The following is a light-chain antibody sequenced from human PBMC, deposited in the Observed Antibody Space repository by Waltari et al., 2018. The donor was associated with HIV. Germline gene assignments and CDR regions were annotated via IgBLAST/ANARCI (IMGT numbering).Light chain of an antibody. J-gene: IGKJ4*01. V-gene: IGKV1-33*01. CDR1: QDINDY. CDR3: QQYDSLLT. CDR2: DAS. Sequence: DIQITQSPSSLSASVGDRVTITCQASQDINDYLKWYQQKPGKAPKLLIYDASNLETGVPSRFSGTGAGTDFTFTISSLQPEDIATYYCQQYDSLLTFGGGTKVEIK.